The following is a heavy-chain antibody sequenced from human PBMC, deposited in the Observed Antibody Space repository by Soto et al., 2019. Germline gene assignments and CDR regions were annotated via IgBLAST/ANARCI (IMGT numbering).Heavy chain of an antibody. D-gene: IGHD3-10*01. J-gene: IGHJ4*01. CDR1: GYSFTFYW. Sequence: GEPLKISCKASGYSFTFYWIAWVRQMPGKGLEWMGIIYPRDSDTRYSPSFQGQVPISADKSISTAYLQWSSLKASDTAMYYCARQDGSGTYYFDTWGHETLVTVDS. V-gene: IGHV5-51*01. CDR3: ARQDGSGTYYFDT. CDR2: IYPRDSDT.